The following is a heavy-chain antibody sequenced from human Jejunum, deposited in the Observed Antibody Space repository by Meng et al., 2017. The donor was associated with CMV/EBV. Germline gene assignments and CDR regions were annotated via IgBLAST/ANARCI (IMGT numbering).Heavy chain of an antibody. J-gene: IGHJ5*02. CDR3: AHQAVAGTRGWFDP. V-gene: IGHV1-2*06. CDR2: INPNSGGT. D-gene: IGHD6-19*01. Sequence: QVQWGQSGAAVKTPGASVKVSCKASGYTFTGYYMHWVRQAPGQGLEWMGRINPNSGGTNYAQKFQGRVTMTRDTSISTAYMELSRLRSDDTAVYYCAHQAVAGTRGWFDPWGQGTLVTVSS. CDR1: GYTFTGYY.